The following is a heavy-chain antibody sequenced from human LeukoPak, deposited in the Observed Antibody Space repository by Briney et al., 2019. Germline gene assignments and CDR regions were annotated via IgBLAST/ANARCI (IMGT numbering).Heavy chain of an antibody. V-gene: IGHV3-33*01. CDR2: IGYDGSNK. Sequence: GRSLRLSCAASGFTFSSSGIHWVRQAPGKGLEGVAVIGYDGSNKYYADSVQGRFTISRDNSKNTLFLQMNSLRAEDTAVYYCARGVGSTTYYAMDVWGQGTTVTVSS. CDR1: GFTFSSSG. D-gene: IGHD2-2*01. CDR3: ARGVGSTTYYAMDV. J-gene: IGHJ6*02.